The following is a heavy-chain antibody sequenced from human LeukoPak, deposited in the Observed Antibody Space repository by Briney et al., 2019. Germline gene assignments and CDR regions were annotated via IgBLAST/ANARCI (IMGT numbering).Heavy chain of an antibody. CDR1: GYTFSGYY. Sequence: ASVKVSCKASGYTFSGYYMHWVRQAPGQGLEWMGGIIPIFGTANYAQKFQGRVTITADESTSTAYMELSSLRSEDTAVYYCAREFHSNYYDSSGYYDFDYWGQGTLVTVSS. V-gene: IGHV1-69*13. CDR2: IIPIFGTA. CDR3: AREFHSNYYDSSGYYDFDY. J-gene: IGHJ4*02. D-gene: IGHD3-22*01.